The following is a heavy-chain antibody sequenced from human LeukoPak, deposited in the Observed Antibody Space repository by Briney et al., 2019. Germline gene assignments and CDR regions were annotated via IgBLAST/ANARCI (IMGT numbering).Heavy chain of an antibody. CDR2: IYYSGTT. CDR1: GGSISGYY. V-gene: IGHV4-59*01. Sequence: SETLSLTCAVCGGSISGYYWGWIRQPPGKGLEWIGYIYYSGTTNYNPSLKSRVTISVDTSKNQFSLNLRSVTAADTAVYFCVKVGTGTIDYWGQRTLVTVSS. D-gene: IGHD1-1*01. CDR3: VKVGTGTIDY. J-gene: IGHJ4*02.